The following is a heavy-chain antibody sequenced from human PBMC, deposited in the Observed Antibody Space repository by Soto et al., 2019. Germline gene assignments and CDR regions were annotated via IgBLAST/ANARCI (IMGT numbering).Heavy chain of an antibody. J-gene: IGHJ6*02. CDR1: GYSFTSYW. CDR2: IDPSDSYT. D-gene: IGHD5-12*01. Sequence: GESLKISCKGSGYSFTSYWISWVRQMPGKGLEWMGRIDPSDSYTNYSPSFQGHVTISADKSISTAYLQWSSLKASDTAMYYCARLPPIGGYDSYYYYGMDVWGQGTTATVSS. V-gene: IGHV5-10-1*01. CDR3: ARLPPIGGYDSYYYYGMDV.